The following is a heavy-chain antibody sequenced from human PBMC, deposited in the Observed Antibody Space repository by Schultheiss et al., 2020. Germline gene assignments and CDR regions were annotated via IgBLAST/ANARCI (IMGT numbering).Heavy chain of an antibody. J-gene: IGHJ6*04. CDR2: IYHSGST. D-gene: IGHD4-11*01. CDR1: GGSISSSNW. V-gene: IGHV4-4*02. CDR3: ARRVYSNYDYYYGMDV. Sequence: SATLSLTCAVSGGSISSSNWWSWVRQPPGKGLEWIGEIYHSGSTNYNPSLKSRVTISVDKSKNQFSLKLSSVTAADTAVYYCARRVYSNYDYYYGMDVWGKGTTVTVSA.